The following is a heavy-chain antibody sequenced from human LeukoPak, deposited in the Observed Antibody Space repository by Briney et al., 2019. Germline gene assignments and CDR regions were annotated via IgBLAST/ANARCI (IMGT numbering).Heavy chain of an antibody. CDR3: AKRASALTMVRGYYYYGMDV. J-gene: IGHJ6*04. Sequence: GGSLRLSCAASGFTFSSYAMSWVRQAPGNGLDWVSAISGSGGSTYYADSVKGRFTISRDNSKNTLYLQMNSLRAEDKAVYYCAKRASALTMVRGYYYYGMDVWGKGTTVTVSS. CDR1: GFTFSSYA. D-gene: IGHD3-10*01. V-gene: IGHV3-23*01. CDR2: ISGSGGST.